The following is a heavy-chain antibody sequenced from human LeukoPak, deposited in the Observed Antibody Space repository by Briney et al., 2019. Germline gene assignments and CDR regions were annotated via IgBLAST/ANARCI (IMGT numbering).Heavy chain of an antibody. J-gene: IGHJ4*02. Sequence: GGSLRLSCAPSVFTFCSYSTNWVCNARGKWREWNSYISRNSRTISCADSVQGRVTISRDNAKNSLYLQKNSVRGEDTAVYYCARVYGDWGYWGQGSLVTVSS. CDR1: VFTFCSYS. CDR3: ARVYGDWGY. CDR2: ISRNSRTI. V-gene: IGHV3-48*01. D-gene: IGHD4-17*01.